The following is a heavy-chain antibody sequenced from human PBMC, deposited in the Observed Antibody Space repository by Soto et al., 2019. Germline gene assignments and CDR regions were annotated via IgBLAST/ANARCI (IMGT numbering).Heavy chain of an antibody. J-gene: IGHJ6*02. Sequence: PAGSLRLSCAASGFSFSRYWMSWVRQAPGKGLEWVANINQDGSEEYYVDSVKGRFTISRDNAKNSLYLQMNSLRAEDTAVYYCARDPGWSDRYYYYGMDVWGQGTTVTVSS. CDR3: ARDPGWSDRYYYYGMDV. V-gene: IGHV3-7*03. D-gene: IGHD3-16*02. CDR1: GFSFSRYW. CDR2: INQDGSEE.